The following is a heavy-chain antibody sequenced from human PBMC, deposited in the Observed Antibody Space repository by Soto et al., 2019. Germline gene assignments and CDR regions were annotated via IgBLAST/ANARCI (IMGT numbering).Heavy chain of an antibody. V-gene: IGHV3-21*01. J-gene: IGHJ3*02. D-gene: IGHD2-15*01. CDR1: GFTFSSYS. CDR3: ERFSGRCSGYVDAFAI. Sequence: EVQLVESGGGLVKPGGSLRLSCAASGFTFSSYSMNWVRQAPGKGLEWVSSISSSSSYIYYADSVKGRFTISRDNAKNSLYLQMNSLRAEDTAVYYCERFSGRCSGYVDAFAIWGQGTMVTVSS. CDR2: ISSSSSYI.